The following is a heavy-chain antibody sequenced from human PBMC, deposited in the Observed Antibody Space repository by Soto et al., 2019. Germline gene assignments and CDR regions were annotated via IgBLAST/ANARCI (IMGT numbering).Heavy chain of an antibody. CDR2: IYYSGST. V-gene: IGHV4-59*01. CDR1: GGSISSYY. D-gene: IGHD3-16*02. CDR3: ARESMITFGGVIVGYYFDY. J-gene: IGHJ4*02. Sequence: SETLSLTCTVSGGSISSYYWSWIRQPPGKGLEWIGYIYYSGSTNYNPSLKSRVTISVDTSKNQFSLKLSSVTAADTAVYYCARESMITFGGVIVGYYFDYWGQGTLVTV.